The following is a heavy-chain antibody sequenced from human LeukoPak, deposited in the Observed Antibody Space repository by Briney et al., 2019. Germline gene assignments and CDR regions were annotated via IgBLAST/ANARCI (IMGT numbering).Heavy chain of an antibody. D-gene: IGHD2-15*01. CDR3: ANLGYCRGGSCYSTDYFDY. Sequence: GGSLRLSCAASGFTFSSYAMSWVRQAPGKGLEWVSAISGSGGSTYYADSVKGRITISRDNSKNTLYLQMNSLRAEDTAVYYCANLGYCRGGSCYSTDYFDYWGQGTLVTVSS. CDR2: ISGSGGST. J-gene: IGHJ4*02. V-gene: IGHV3-23*01. CDR1: GFTFSSYA.